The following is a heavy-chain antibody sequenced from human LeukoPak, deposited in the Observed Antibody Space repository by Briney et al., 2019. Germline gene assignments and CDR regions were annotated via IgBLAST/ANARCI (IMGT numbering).Heavy chain of an antibody. D-gene: IGHD5-18*01. V-gene: IGHV3-30-3*01. CDR3: ARGGLLDYFDY. Sequence: GGSLRLSWAASGFTFSSYAMHWVRQAPGKGLEWVAVISYDGSNKYYADSVKGRFTISRDNSKNTLYLQMNSLRAEDTAVYYCARGGLLDYFDYWGQGTLVTVSS. J-gene: IGHJ4*02. CDR1: GFTFSSYA. CDR2: ISYDGSNK.